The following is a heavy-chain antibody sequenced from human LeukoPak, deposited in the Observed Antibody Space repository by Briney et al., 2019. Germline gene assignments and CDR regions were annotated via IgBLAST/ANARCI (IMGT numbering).Heavy chain of an antibody. V-gene: IGHV4-34*01. D-gene: IGHD5-24*01. Sequence: PSETLSLTCAVYGESFSSYYWSWIRQPPGKGLEWIGENNHSGNTNYSPSLKSRVTISVDTSKNQFSLKLSSVTAADTAVYYCARVDGDGYNIPDYWGQGTLVTVSS. CDR3: ARVDGDGYNIPDY. CDR1: GESFSSYY. J-gene: IGHJ4*02. CDR2: NNHSGNT.